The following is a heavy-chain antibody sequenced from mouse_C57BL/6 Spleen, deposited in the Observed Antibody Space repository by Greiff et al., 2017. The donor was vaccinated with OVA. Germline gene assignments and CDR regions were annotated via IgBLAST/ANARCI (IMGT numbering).Heavy chain of an antibody. CDR1: GFTFSSYA. V-gene: IGHV5-9-1*02. Sequence: EVKLMESGEGLVKPGGSLKLSCAASGFTFSSYAMSWVRQTPEKRLEWVAYISSGGDYIYYADTVKGRFTISRDNARNTLYLQMSSLKSEDTAMYYCTRDDYGSSTGWYFDVWGTGTTVTVSS. J-gene: IGHJ1*03. D-gene: IGHD1-1*01. CDR2: ISSGGDYI. CDR3: TRDDYGSSTGWYFDV.